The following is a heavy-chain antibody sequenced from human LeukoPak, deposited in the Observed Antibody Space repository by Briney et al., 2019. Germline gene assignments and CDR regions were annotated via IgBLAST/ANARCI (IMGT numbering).Heavy chain of an antibody. D-gene: IGHD1-1*01. CDR2: IYTSGST. J-gene: IGHJ6*02. Sequence: SETLSLTCNVSGDSISSYYWSWIRQPAGKGLEWIGRIYTSGSTNYNPSLKSRVTMSVDTSKNQFSLKLSSVTAADTAVYYCARAPRWGTRYYYGMDVWGQGTTVTVSS. CDR1: GDSISSYY. V-gene: IGHV4-4*07. CDR3: ARAPRWGTRYYYGMDV.